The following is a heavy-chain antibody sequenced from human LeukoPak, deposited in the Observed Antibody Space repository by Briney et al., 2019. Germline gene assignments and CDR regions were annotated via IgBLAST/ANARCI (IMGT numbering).Heavy chain of an antibody. CDR1: GGSISSGGYY. J-gene: IGHJ3*02. CDR3: ARVITDYYDSSGSTDAFDI. D-gene: IGHD3-22*01. CDR2: IYHSGST. Sequence: SETLSLTCTVSGGSISSGGYYWSWIRQPPGKGLEWIGYIYHSGSTYYNPSLKSRVTISVDRSKNQFSLKLSSVTAADTAVYYCARVITDYYDSSGSTDAFDIWGQGTMVTVSS. V-gene: IGHV4-30-2*01.